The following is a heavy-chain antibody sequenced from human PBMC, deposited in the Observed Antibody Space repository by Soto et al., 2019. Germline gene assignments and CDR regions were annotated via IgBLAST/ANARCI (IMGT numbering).Heavy chain of an antibody. CDR2: VSYNGVTT. Sequence: EVQLLESGGGLAQPGGSLRLSCAASGFTFSRYAMTWVRQAPGKGLEWVATVSYNGVTTYYADSVKGRFTISRDNSMXXXXXXXXXXXXXXXXXXXXXXXXXXXXXYXYYM. J-gene: IGHJ6*03. V-gene: IGHV3-23*01. CDR1: GFTFSRYA. CDR3: XXXXXXXXXYXYYM.